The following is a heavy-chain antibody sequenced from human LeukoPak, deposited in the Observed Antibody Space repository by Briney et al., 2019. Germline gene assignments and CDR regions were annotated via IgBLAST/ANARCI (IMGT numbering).Heavy chain of an antibody. CDR2: IIPIFSTA. J-gene: IGHJ3*02. Sequence: SVKVSCKASGCTFSSYAISWVRQAPGQGLEWMGGIIPIFSTANYAQKFQGRVTITADESTSTAYMELSSLRSEDTAVDYCARVGKQWLAQDAFDIWGQGTMVTVAS. D-gene: IGHD6-19*01. CDR3: ARVGKQWLAQDAFDI. CDR1: GCTFSSYA. V-gene: IGHV1-69*13.